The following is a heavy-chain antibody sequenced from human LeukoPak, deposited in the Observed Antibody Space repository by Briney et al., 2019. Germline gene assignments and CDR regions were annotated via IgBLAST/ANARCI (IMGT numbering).Heavy chain of an antibody. V-gene: IGHV3-23*01. J-gene: IGHJ4*02. CDR3: AKDRTYDSRGYADY. D-gene: IGHD3-22*01. Sequence: PEGSLRLSCAASGFTFSSYAMSWGRQAAGKGLGWVSAISGSGGSTYYADSVKGRFTIYIDNSKNTLYLQMNSLRAEDTAVYYCAKDRTYDSRGYADYWGQGTLVTVSS. CDR2: ISGSGGST. CDR1: GFTFSSYA.